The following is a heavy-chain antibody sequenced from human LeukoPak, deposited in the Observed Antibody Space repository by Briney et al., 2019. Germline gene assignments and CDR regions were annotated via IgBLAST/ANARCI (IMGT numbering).Heavy chain of an antibody. CDR1: GGSISSGGYY. CDR2: IYYSGST. Sequence: SETLSLTCTVSGGSISSGGYYWSWIRQHPGKGLEWIGYIYYSGSTYYNPSLKSRVTISVDTSKNQFSLKLSSVTAADTAVYYCARVTYSSGWPYYFDYWGQGTLVTVSS. J-gene: IGHJ4*02. CDR3: ARVTYSSGWPYYFDY. D-gene: IGHD6-19*01. V-gene: IGHV4-31*03.